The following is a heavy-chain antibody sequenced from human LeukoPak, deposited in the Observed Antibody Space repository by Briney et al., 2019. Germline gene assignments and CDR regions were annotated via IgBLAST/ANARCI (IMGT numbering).Heavy chain of an antibody. J-gene: IGHJ4*02. Sequence: KPSETLSLTCTVSGGSVSSGSYYWSWIRQPPGKGLEWIGYIYYSGSTNYNPSLKSRLTISVDMSKNQFSLKLSSVTAADTAVYYCAREAGVSAWYRWDSWGQGTLVTVSS. CDR1: GGSVSSGSYY. CDR3: AREAGVSAWYRWDS. V-gene: IGHV4-61*01. CDR2: IYYSGST. D-gene: IGHD6-19*01.